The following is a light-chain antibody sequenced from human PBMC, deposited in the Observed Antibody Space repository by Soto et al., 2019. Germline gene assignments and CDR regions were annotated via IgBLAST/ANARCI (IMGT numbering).Light chain of an antibody. CDR1: QTISNW. CDR2: KAS. V-gene: IGKV1-5*03. CDR3: QHYDGFPWT. J-gene: IGKJ1*01. Sequence: DIQMTQSPSTLSASIGDRVTITCRASQTISNWLAWYQQKPGKAPKLLIYKASSLEGGVPSRFSGSASGTEFTLTISSLQPDDFAPYYCQHYDGFPWTFGQGTKVEIK.